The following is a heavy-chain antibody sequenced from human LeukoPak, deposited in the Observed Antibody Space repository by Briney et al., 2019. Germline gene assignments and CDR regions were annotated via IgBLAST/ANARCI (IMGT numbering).Heavy chain of an antibody. V-gene: IGHV3-74*01. D-gene: IGHD3-16*01. CDR2: ITPDGSST. CDR1: GFSFSIYW. CDR3: SSQTSRGGN. J-gene: IGHJ4*02. Sequence: GGSLRLSCAASGFSFSIYWMHWVRQVPGKGPEWVSHITPDGSSTNYADSVKGRFTISRDNAKNTLYLQMNSLRAEDTAVYYCSSQTSRGGNWGQGTLVTVSS.